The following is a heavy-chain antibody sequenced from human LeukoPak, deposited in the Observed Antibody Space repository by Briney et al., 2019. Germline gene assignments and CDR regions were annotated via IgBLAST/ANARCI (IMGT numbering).Heavy chain of an antibody. J-gene: IGHJ4*02. D-gene: IGHD3-10*01. Sequence: ASVKVSCKASGYTFTGYYMHWVRQAPGQGLEWRGWINPNSGGTNYAQKFQGRVTMTRDTSISTAYMELSRLRSDDTAVYYCARDEVVWFGEFRGHWGQGTLVTVSS. CDR3: ARDEVVWFGEFRGH. V-gene: IGHV1-2*02. CDR1: GYTFTGYY. CDR2: INPNSGGT.